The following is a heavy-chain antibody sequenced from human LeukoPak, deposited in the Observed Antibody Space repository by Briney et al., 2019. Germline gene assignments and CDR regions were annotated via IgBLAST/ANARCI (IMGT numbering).Heavy chain of an antibody. CDR1: GGSFSGYY. CDR2: INHSGST. CDR3: AGRYLDYFDY. J-gene: IGHJ4*02. D-gene: IGHD3-9*01. V-gene: IGHV4-34*01. Sequence: SETLSLTCAVCGGSFSGYYWSWIRQPPGKGLEWIGEINHSGSTNYNPSPKSRVTISVDTSKNQFSLKLSSVTAADTAVYYCAGRYLDYFDYWGQGTLVTVSS.